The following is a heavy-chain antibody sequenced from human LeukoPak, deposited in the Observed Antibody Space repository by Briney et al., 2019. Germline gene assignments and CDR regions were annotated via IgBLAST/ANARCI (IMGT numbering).Heavy chain of an antibody. D-gene: IGHD4-17*01. J-gene: IGHJ4*02. CDR2: ISCDGSNK. Sequence: GRSLRLSCAASGFTSSSYAMHRVRQAPGKGLEWVAVISCDGSNKYYADSVKGRFTISRDNSKNTLYLQMNSLRAEDTAVYYCARGDYGDYVGFDYWGQGTLVTVSS. CDR1: GFTSSSYA. CDR3: ARGDYGDYVGFDY. V-gene: IGHV3-30-3*01.